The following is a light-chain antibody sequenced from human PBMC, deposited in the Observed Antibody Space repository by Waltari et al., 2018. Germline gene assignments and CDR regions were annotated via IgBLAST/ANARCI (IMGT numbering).Light chain of an antibody. V-gene: IGLV2-14*01. CDR3: NSYTGSSSWV. Sequence: QSALTQPTSDSGSPGQSITISCTGTSRDVGFYTYGPWYQQYPGKVPQLLIYDVSDRPSGVSSRFSGSKSGNTASLTISGLQADDEADYYCNSYTGSSSWVFGGGTKVTVL. CDR1: SRDVGFYTY. CDR2: DVS. J-gene: IGLJ3*02.